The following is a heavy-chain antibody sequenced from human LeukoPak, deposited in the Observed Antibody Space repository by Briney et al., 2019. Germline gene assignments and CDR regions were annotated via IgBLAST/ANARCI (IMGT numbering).Heavy chain of an antibody. D-gene: IGHD3-3*01. Sequence: SLRLSCAASGFTFDDYAMHWVRQAPGKGLEWVSGISWNSGSIGYADSVKGRFTISRDNAKNSLYLQMNSLRAEDTALYYCAKDEHYDFWSGNYFDYWGQGTLVTVSS. V-gene: IGHV3-9*01. CDR3: AKDEHYDFWSGNYFDY. CDR1: GFTFDDYA. J-gene: IGHJ4*02. CDR2: ISWNSGSI.